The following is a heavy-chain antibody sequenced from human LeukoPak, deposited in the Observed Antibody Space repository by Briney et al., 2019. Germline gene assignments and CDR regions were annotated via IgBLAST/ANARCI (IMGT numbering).Heavy chain of an antibody. D-gene: IGHD2-2*02. J-gene: IGHJ2*01. Sequence: GESLRISCKGSGYSFTSYWISWVRQMPGKGLEWMGRIDPSDSYTNYSPSFQGHVTISADKTISTAYLQWSSLKASDTAMYYCARHQGYCSSTSCYTYWYFDLWGRGTLVTVSS. V-gene: IGHV5-10-1*01. CDR1: GYSFTSYW. CDR2: IDPSDSYT. CDR3: ARHQGYCSSTSCYTYWYFDL.